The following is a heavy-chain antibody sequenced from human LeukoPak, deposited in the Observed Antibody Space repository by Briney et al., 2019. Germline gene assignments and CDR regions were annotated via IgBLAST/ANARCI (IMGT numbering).Heavy chain of an antibody. V-gene: IGHV3-49*04. J-gene: IGHJ4*02. Sequence: GGSLRLSCTASGFTFGDYAMSWVRQAPGKGLEWVGFIRNKAYGGTTEYAASVKGRFTISRDDSKSIAYLQMNSLKTEDTAVYYCTRSQAYSGYAEGFDYWGQGTLVTVSS. CDR2: IRNKAYGGTT. CDR3: TRSQAYSGYAEGFDY. CDR1: GFTFGDYA. D-gene: IGHD5-12*01.